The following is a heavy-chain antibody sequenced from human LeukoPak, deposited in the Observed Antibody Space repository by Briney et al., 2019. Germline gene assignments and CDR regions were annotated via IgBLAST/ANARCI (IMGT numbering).Heavy chain of an antibody. CDR3: ARDPLYCSGGSCYRTNWFDP. CDR1: GGTFSSYA. D-gene: IGHD2-15*01. CDR2: IIPILGIA. J-gene: IGHJ5*02. Sequence: GPSVKVSCKASGGTFSSYAISWVRQAPGQGLEWMGRIIPILGIANYAQKFQGRVTITADKSTSTAYMELSSLRSEDTAVYYCARDPLYCSGGSCYRTNWFDPWGRGTLVTVSS. V-gene: IGHV1-69*04.